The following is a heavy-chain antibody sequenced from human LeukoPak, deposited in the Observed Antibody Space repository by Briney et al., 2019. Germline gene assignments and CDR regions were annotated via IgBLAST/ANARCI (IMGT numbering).Heavy chain of an antibody. Sequence: PGGSLRLSCAASGFTVSSNFMSWVRQAPGKGLEWVSVIYSGGTTYYADSVKGRFTISRDNSKNTLYLQINSLRVEDTAIYYCARGAIGNWGQGTLVTVSS. J-gene: IGHJ4*02. CDR1: GFTVSSNF. V-gene: IGHV3-53*01. CDR2: IYSGGTT. CDR3: ARGAIGN. D-gene: IGHD1-26*01.